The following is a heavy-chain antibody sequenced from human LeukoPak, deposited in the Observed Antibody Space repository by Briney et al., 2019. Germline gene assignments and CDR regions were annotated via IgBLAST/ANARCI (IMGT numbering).Heavy chain of an antibody. CDR1: GYTFSSYG. V-gene: IGHV1-18*01. J-gene: IGHJ4*02. D-gene: IGHD2-2*01. CDR3: ARDVVTIVVPAAFAY. CDR2: ISGYNGNT. Sequence: GASVKVSCKASGYTFSSYGVSWVRQAPGQGLEWMGWISGYNGNTNYAQKFQGRVTMTTDTSMSTAYMELRRLRSDDTAVYYCARDVVTIVVPAAFAYWGQGTLVTVSS.